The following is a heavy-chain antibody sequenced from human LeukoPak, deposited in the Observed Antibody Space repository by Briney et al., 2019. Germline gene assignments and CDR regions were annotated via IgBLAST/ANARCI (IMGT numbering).Heavy chain of an antibody. J-gene: IGHJ6*03. CDR3: ARGELWLAYYYYMDV. D-gene: IGHD1-26*01. V-gene: IGHV4-59*12. Sequence: SETLSLTCTVSGGSMSSYYWSWIRQPPGEGLEWIGYIYYSGSTNYTPYLKSRVTISVDRSKNQFSLKLSSVTAADTAVYYCARGELWLAYYYYMDVWGKGTTVTVSS. CDR1: GGSMSSYY. CDR2: IYYSGST.